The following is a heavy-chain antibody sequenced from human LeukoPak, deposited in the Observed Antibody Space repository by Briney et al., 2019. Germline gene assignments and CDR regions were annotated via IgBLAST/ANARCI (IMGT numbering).Heavy chain of an antibody. CDR3: ARDRIAAAGYAIDY. J-gene: IGHJ4*02. D-gene: IGHD6-13*01. CDR2: ISGSGSGT. Sequence: GGSLRLSCAASEFTFSNYGMSWVRQAPGKGLEWVSAISGSGSGTYYADSVRGRFTISRDNSKNTLYLQMNSLRAEDTAVYYCARDRIAAAGYAIDYWGQGTLVTVSS. V-gene: IGHV3-23*01. CDR1: EFTFSNYG.